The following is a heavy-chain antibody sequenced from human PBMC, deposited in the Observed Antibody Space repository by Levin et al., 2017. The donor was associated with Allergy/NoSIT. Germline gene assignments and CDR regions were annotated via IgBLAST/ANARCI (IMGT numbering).Heavy chain of an antibody. CDR2: IKQDGSEI. CDR3: VRDLLGPFDH. D-gene: IGHD2/OR15-2a*01. CDR1: TFSSSNYW. J-gene: IGHJ4*02. V-gene: IGHV3-7*01. Sequence: ASVKVSCAPSTFSSSNYWMTWVRQAPGKGLEWVANIKQDGSEIYYLESVKGRFTISRDDAKNSVFLQMNSLSIEDTAVYYCVRDLLGPFDHWGQGTLVTVSS.